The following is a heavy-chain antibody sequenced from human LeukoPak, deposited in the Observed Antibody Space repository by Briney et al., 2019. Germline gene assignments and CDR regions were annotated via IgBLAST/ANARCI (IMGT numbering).Heavy chain of an antibody. V-gene: IGHV4-34*01. CDR1: GGSFSGYY. D-gene: IGHD4-23*01. CDR3: ARRSTVGRMGY. Sequence: PSETLSLTXAVYGGSFSGYYWSWIRQPPGKGLEWIGEINHSGSTNYNPSLKSRVTISVDTSKNQFSLKLSSVTAADTAVYYCARRSTVGRMGYWGQGTLVTVSS. J-gene: IGHJ4*02. CDR2: INHSGST.